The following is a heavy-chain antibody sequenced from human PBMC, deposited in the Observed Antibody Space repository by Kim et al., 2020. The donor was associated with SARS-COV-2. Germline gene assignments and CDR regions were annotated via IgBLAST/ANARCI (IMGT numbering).Heavy chain of an antibody. V-gene: IGHV3-23*01. Sequence: GGSLRLSCAASGFIFSTYCMSWVRQAPGKGLEWVSSVSGSGATTYYADSAKGRFTTSRDNSKNTVYLQMNSLRVDDTAVYYCARRRGRAAVGGNYYFD. J-gene: IGHJ4*01. CDR2: VSGSGATT. CDR1: GFIFSTYC. D-gene: IGHD6-13*01. CDR3: ARRRGRAAVGGNYYFD.